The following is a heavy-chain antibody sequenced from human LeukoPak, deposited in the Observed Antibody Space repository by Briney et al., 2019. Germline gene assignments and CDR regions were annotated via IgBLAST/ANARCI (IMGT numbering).Heavy chain of an antibody. J-gene: IGHJ4*02. CDR2: IWYDGSNK. V-gene: IGHV3-33*08. Sequence: PGRSLRLSCAASGFTFSSTPMHWVRQSPGKGLEWVAVIWYDGSNKYYADSVKGRFTISRDNSKNTLFLQMNSLRAEDTAVYYCVRDDGDVVVVAALDYWGQGTLVTVSS. CDR1: GFTFSSTP. D-gene: IGHD2-15*01. CDR3: VRDDGDVVVVAALDY.